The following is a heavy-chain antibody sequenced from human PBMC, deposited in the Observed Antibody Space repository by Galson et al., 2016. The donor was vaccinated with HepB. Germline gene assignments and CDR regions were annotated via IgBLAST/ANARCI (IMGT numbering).Heavy chain of an antibody. Sequence: ETLSLTCAVSGGSISSDVYYWVWIRQTPGKGLEWVGTIYYSGITYYNPSLTSRVTISVDTSKNQFSLKMNSVTAADTGRYYCARRLGVALDYWGQGTLVTVSS. CDR3: ARRLGVALDY. CDR1: GGSISSDVYY. V-gene: IGHV4-39*01. CDR2: IYYSGIT. J-gene: IGHJ4*02. D-gene: IGHD5-12*01.